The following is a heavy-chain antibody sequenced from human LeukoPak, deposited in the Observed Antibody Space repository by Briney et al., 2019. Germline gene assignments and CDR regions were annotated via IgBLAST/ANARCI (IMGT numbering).Heavy chain of an antibody. V-gene: IGHV4-34*01. D-gene: IGHD2-21*01. J-gene: IGHJ6*03. CDR2: INHSGST. Sequence: SETLSLTCAVYGGSFSGYYWSWIRQPPGKGLEWIGEINHSGSTNYNPSLKSRVTISVDTSKNQFSLKLSSVTAADTAVYYCARVKPLIAASYYYYYYMDVWGKGTTVTVSS. CDR1: GGSFSGYY. CDR3: ARVKPLIAASYYYYYYMDV.